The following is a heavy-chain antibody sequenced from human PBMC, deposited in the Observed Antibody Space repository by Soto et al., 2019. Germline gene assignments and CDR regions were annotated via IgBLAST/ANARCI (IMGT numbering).Heavy chain of an antibody. Sequence: GESLKISCKSSGYSFTDYWIGWVRQMPGKGLEWMGIIYPGDSDARYSPSFQGQVTISVDTSINTAFLRWNSLTASDTATYYCARQADYNILTGYFYYFDYWGQGSLVTAPQ. V-gene: IGHV5-51*01. CDR2: IYPGDSDA. J-gene: IGHJ4*02. CDR3: ARQADYNILTGYFYYFDY. D-gene: IGHD3-9*01. CDR1: GYSFTDYW.